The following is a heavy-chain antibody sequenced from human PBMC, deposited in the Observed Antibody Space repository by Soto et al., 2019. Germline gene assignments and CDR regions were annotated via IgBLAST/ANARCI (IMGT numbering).Heavy chain of an antibody. J-gene: IGHJ4*02. CDR1: GFTFTSSA. CDR3: AATTDGYDFWSGYYTVFDY. Sequence: SVKVSCKASGFTFTSSAVQWVRQARGQRLEWIGWIVVGSGNTNYAQKFQERVTITRDMSXXXXXXELSSLRSEDTAVYYCAATTDGYDFWSGYYTVFDYWGQGTLVTVSS. V-gene: IGHV1-58*01. D-gene: IGHD3-3*01. CDR2: IVVGSGNT.